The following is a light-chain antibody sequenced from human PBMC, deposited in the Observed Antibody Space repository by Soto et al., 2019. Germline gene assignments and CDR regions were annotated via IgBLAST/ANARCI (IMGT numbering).Light chain of an antibody. CDR1: QAISNY. Sequence: DIQMTQSPSSLSASVGDRVTITCQASQAISNYLNWYQQKPGKAPKLLIYDASNLKTGVPSRFSGSGSGTDFTFTISSLQPEDIATYYCQQYDNLLSFGQGTKLEIK. J-gene: IGKJ2*01. V-gene: IGKV1-33*01. CDR3: QQYDNLLS. CDR2: DAS.